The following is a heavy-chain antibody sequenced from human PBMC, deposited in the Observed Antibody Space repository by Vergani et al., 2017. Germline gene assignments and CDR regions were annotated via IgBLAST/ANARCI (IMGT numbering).Heavy chain of an antibody. CDR3: ARVYLSLADY. CDR2: ISSSSSTI. Sequence: EVQLVESGGGLVQPGGSLRLSCAASGFTFSSYSMNWVRQAPGKGLEWVSYISSSSSTIYYADSVKGRFTISRDNAKNSLYLQMNSLRAEDTAVYYCARVYLSLADYWGQGTLVTVSS. CDR1: GFTFSSYS. V-gene: IGHV3-48*04. D-gene: IGHD5/OR15-5a*01. J-gene: IGHJ4*02.